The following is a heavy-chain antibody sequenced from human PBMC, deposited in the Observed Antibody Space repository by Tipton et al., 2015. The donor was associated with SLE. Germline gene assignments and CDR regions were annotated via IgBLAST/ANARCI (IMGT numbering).Heavy chain of an antibody. D-gene: IGHD1-26*01. Sequence: TLSLTCTVSGGSLRSYYWTWIRQPAGKGLEWIGRVYFGGSTNYNPSLKSRVTLLLDMSKNQFSLKVSSVTAADTAVYFCARHRSGSSWLDPWGQGTLVTVAS. J-gene: IGHJ5*02. CDR1: GGSLRSYY. CDR2: VYFGGST. V-gene: IGHV4-4*07. CDR3: ARHRSGSSWLDP.